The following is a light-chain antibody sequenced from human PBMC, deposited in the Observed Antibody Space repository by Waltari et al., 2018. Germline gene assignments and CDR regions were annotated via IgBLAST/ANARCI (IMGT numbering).Light chain of an antibody. CDR2: GNT. CDR1: SSNIGAGYD. CDR3: QSYDSSLSAVV. J-gene: IGLJ2*01. V-gene: IGLV1-40*01. Sequence: QSVLTQPPSVSGAPGQRVTISCTGSSSNIGAGYDVLWYQQLPGTAPKLLIYGNTNRPSGVPDRFSGPKSGTSASLAITGLQVDDEADYYGQSYDSSLSAVVFGGGTKLTVL.